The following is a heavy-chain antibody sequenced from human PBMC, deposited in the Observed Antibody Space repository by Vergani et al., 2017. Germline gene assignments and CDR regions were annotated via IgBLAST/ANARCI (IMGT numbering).Heavy chain of an antibody. CDR3: AKKGGVAVAGFFDY. CDR2: ISGSGGST. V-gene: IGHV3-23*01. CDR1: GFTFRSYA. Sequence: EVQLLESGGGLVQPGGSLRLSCAASGFTFRSYAMSWVRQAPGKGLEWVSAISGSGGSTYYAYSVKGRLTISRDNSKNTLYLQMNSLRGEYTAVYYCAKKGGVAVAGFFDYWGQGSLVTVSS. D-gene: IGHD6-19*01. J-gene: IGHJ4*02.